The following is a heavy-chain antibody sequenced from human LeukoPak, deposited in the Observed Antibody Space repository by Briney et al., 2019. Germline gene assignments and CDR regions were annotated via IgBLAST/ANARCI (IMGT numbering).Heavy chain of an antibody. CDR2: ISSSSSYI. J-gene: IGHJ6*02. CDR3: ASLGILGYYYYGMDV. D-gene: IGHD3-16*01. Sequence: GGFLRLSCAASGFTFSSYSMNWVRQAPGKGLEWVSSISSSSSYIYYADSVKGRFTISRDNAKNSLYLQMNSLRAEDTAVYYCASLGILGYYYYGMDVWGQGTTVTVSS. CDR1: GFTFSSYS. V-gene: IGHV3-21*01.